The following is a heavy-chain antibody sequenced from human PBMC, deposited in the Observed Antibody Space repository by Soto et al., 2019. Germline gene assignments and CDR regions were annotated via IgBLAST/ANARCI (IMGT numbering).Heavy chain of an antibody. CDR2: IVVGSGNT. J-gene: IGHJ3*02. CDR1: GFHFLGSA. D-gene: IGHD2-8*01. CDR3: SAERGMVGTYQGSFDI. V-gene: IGHV1-58*01. Sequence: QMQLVQSGPEVKKPGTSVKVSCKASGFHFLGSAVQWVRQARGQRLEWIGWIVVGSGNTKYAQRIQERVSITRDMSTSTVSMELSGLKFEDTAVYYCSAERGMVGTYQGSFDIWGQGTMITVSS.